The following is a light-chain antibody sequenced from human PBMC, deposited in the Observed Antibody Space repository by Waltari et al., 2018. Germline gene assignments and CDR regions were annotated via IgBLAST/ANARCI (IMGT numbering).Light chain of an antibody. CDR2: YNN. V-gene: IGLV3-21*01. J-gene: IGLJ2*01. CDR3: QVWDSDSDHVV. CDR1: NIGSKS. Sequence: SYVLTQPPSVSVAPGETARITCGGNNIGSKSVHWYQQEPGQAPILVIYYNNNRPSGIPGRFSVSNSGNTATLTISRVDAGDEADYYCQVWDSDSDHVVFGGGTKLAVL.